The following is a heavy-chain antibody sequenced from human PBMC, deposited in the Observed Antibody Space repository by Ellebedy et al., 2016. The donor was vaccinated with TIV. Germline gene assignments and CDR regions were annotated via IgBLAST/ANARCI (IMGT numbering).Heavy chain of an antibody. D-gene: IGHD3-9*01. V-gene: IGHV4-59*01. CDR1: GGSISTYF. CDR3: VRENYDVVTGAFYGMDV. CDR2: IHNSGST. J-gene: IGHJ6*02. Sequence: SETLSLTCTVSGGSISTYFWSWIRQPPGKGLEWIGYIHNSGSTNYNPSLKSRVSISVDTSPNQFSLKLSSVTAADTAVYYCVRENYDVVTGAFYGMDVWGQGTTVTVSS.